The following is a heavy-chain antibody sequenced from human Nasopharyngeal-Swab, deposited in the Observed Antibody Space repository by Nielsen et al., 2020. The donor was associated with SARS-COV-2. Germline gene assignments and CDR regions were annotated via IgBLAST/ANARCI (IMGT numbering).Heavy chain of an antibody. CDR3: ARGIAVAARGWFDP. V-gene: IGHV1-8*01. D-gene: IGHD6-19*01. Sequence: ASVKVSCKASGYTFTSYDINWVRQATGQGLEWMGWMNPNSGNTGYAQKFQGRVTITRDTSASTAYMELSSLRSEDTAVYYCARGIAVAARGWFDPWGQGTLVTASS. J-gene: IGHJ5*02. CDR2: MNPNSGNT. CDR1: GYTFTSYD.